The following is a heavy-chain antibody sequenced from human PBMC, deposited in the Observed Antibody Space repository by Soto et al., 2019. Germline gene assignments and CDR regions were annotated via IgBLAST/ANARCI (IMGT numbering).Heavy chain of an antibody. CDR2: VYATGTS. CDR1: GGTRSNVY. CDR3: VRDGSKTLRDCFDP. Sequence: PSVTLSVRCSVAGGTRSNVYGSWIRKTDGKGLEWMGRVYATGTSDYNPSLRSRIAMSVDISKKTFSLRLRSVTAADTGVYYCVRDGSKTLRDCFDPWGQGILVTGSS. J-gene: IGHJ5*02. V-gene: IGHV4-4*07. D-gene: IGHD4-17*01.